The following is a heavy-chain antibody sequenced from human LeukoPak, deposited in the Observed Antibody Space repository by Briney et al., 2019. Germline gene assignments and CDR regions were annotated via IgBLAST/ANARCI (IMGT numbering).Heavy chain of an antibody. Sequence: GGSLRLSCAASGFTFSSYAMSWVRQAPGKGLEWVSAISGSGGSTYYADSVKGRFTISRDNSKNTLYLQMNSLRDEDTAVYYCARDRYGSGSYYFDYWGQGTLVTVSS. CDR2: ISGSGGST. CDR3: ARDRYGSGSYYFDY. CDR1: GFTFSSYA. D-gene: IGHD3-10*01. J-gene: IGHJ4*02. V-gene: IGHV3-23*01.